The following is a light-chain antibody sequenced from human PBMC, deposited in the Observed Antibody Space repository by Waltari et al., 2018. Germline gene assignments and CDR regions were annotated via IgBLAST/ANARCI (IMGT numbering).Light chain of an antibody. J-gene: IGKJ1*01. V-gene: IGKV4-1*01. CDR2: WAS. Sequence: DIVMTQSPDSLAVSLGERATINCKSSQSVLYSPNNKNYLGWYQQKSGQPPKLLIYWASTREAGVPDRFSGSGSGTDFTLTSSSLQAEDVAVYYCQQDSSTPPTFGQGTKVEIK. CDR3: QQDSSTPPT. CDR1: QSVLYSPNNKNY.